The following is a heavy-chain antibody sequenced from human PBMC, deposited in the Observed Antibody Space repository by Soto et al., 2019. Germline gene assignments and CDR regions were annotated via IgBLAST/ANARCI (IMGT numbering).Heavy chain of an antibody. Sequence: GESLKISCKGSGYSFTSYWIGWVRQMPGKGLEWMGIIYPGDSDTRYSPSFQGQVTISADKSISTAYLQWSSLKASDTAMYYCARQSAYCGGDCYSYYYYYGMDVWGQGTTVTVSS. CDR3: ARQSAYCGGDCYSYYYYYGMDV. CDR1: GYSFTSYW. V-gene: IGHV5-51*01. J-gene: IGHJ6*02. CDR2: IYPGDSDT. D-gene: IGHD2-21*02.